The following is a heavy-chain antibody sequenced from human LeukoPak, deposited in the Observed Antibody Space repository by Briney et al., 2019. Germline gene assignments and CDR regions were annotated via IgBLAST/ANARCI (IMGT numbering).Heavy chain of an antibody. Sequence: GGSLRLSCAASGFTFSSYAMSWVRQAPGKGLEWVSAISGSGGSTYCADSVKGRFTISRDNSKNTLYLQMNSLRAEDTAVYYCAKDALGEYYDSSGYPRGDYYFDYWGQGTLVTVSS. CDR2: ISGSGGST. CDR1: GFTFSSYA. J-gene: IGHJ4*02. V-gene: IGHV3-23*01. CDR3: AKDALGEYYDSSGYPRGDYYFDY. D-gene: IGHD3-22*01.